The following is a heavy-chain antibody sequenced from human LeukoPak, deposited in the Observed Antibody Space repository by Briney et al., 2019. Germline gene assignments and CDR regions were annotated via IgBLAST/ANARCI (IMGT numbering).Heavy chain of an antibody. Sequence: GGSLRLSCAASGFTFNSYSMKGGRQAPGKGLEWVSYISSSSSKRYYADSVKGRFTISRDNAENSLFLQMNSLRDEDTAVYYCARGNDGSNSNLIDPWGQGTLVTVSS. D-gene: IGHD5-24*01. CDR1: GFTFNSYS. J-gene: IGHJ5*02. CDR2: ISSSSSKR. V-gene: IGHV3-48*02. CDR3: ARGNDGSNSNLIDP.